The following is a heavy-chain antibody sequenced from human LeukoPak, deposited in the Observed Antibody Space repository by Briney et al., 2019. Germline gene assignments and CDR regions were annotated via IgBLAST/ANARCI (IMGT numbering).Heavy chain of an antibody. CDR1: GFTFVDYA. J-gene: IGHJ3*02. Sequence: PGGSLRFSGAASGFTFVDYAMHWVRKAPGKGLEWVSGISWNSGSIGYADSVKGRFTISRDNAKNSLYLQMNSLRAEDTALYYCAKDIPPNSSGLWEFDAFDIWGQGTMVTVSS. D-gene: IGHD3-22*01. CDR3: AKDIPPNSSGLWEFDAFDI. CDR2: ISWNSGSI. V-gene: IGHV3-9*01.